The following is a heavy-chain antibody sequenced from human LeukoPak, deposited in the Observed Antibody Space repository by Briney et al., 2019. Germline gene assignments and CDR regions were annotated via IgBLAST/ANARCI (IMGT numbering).Heavy chain of an antibody. CDR3: ATDAGDNSGYVYGAFDI. CDR2: FNPEDGET. D-gene: IGHD3-22*01. CDR1: GYSLSELS. Sequence: ASVKVSCRVSGYSLSELSMHWVRQAPGRGLEWMGGFNPEDGETMYSETFEDRVTLTEDQSTDTDYMELRSPRSEDTAMYFCATDAGDNSGYVYGAFDIWGQGTMLTVSS. J-gene: IGHJ3*02. V-gene: IGHV1-24*01.